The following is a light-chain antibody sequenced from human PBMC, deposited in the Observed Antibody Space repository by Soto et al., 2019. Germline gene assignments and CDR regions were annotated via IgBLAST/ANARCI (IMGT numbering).Light chain of an antibody. CDR2: AAS. J-gene: IGKJ5*01. CDR1: QGISNY. Sequence: DIEMTQSPSSLSASVGNRVTSTCRASQGISNYLNWYQQKPGKAPKLLIYAASSLQSGVPSRFSGSGSGTDFTLTISSLQPEDFATYYCQQSYSTPITFGRGTRLEIK. CDR3: QQSYSTPIT. V-gene: IGKV1-39*01.